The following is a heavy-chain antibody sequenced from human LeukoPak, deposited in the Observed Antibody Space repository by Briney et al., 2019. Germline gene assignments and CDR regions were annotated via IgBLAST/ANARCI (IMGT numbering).Heavy chain of an antibody. J-gene: IGHJ4*02. CDR1: GFTSTDYA. CDR2: LIGSSGST. V-gene: IGHV3-23*01. Sequence: GGSLRLSCAASGFTSTDYAMNWVRQAPGKGLEWVSVLIGSSGSTDYADSVKGRFTISRDNSKNTLFLQINSLRAEDTAIYYCAKGAYDYIEIGYFDSWGQGTLVTVSS. D-gene: IGHD5-12*01. CDR3: AKGAYDYIEIGYFDS.